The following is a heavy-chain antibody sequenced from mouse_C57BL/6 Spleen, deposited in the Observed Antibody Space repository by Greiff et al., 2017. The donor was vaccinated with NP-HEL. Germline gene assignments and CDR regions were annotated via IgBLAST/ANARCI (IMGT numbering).Heavy chain of an antibody. D-gene: IGHD1-1*01. CDR3: ARVYGSSYGFAY. CDR2: IYPGDGDT. V-gene: IGHV1-82*01. J-gene: IGHJ3*01. CDR1: GYAFSSSW. Sequence: QVQLKQSGPELVKPGASVKISCKASGYAFSSSWMNWVKQRPGKGLEWIGRIYPGDGDTNYNGKFKGKATLTADISSSTAYMQLSSLTSEDSAVYFCARVYGSSYGFAYWGQGTLVTVSA.